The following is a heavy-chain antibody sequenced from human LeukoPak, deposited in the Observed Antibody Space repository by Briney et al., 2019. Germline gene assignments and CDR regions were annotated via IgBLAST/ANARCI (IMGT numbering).Heavy chain of an antibody. Sequence: GRSLRLSCAASGFTFRSYTMHWVRQAPGKGLEWVAFIQYDGGNKYYADSVKGRFTISRDDSKNTLYLQMNSLRAEDTAVYYCAKDDTIFGVIMPGWGQGTLVTVSS. J-gene: IGHJ4*02. D-gene: IGHD3-3*01. CDR2: IQYDGGNK. CDR3: AKDDTIFGVIMPG. V-gene: IGHV3-30*04. CDR1: GFTFRSYT.